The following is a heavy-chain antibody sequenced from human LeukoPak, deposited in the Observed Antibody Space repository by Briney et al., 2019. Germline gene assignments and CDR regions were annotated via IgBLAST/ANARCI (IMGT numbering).Heavy chain of an antibody. D-gene: IGHD6-19*01. CDR3: ARNDSVAGTTFDY. V-gene: IGHV4-34*01. Sequence: TSSETLSLTRAVYGGSFSGYYWSWIRQPPGKGLEWIGEINHSGSTKYNPSLKSRVTISVDTSKNQFSLKLSSVTAADTAVYYCARNDSVAGTTFDYWGQGTLVTVSS. CDR1: GGSFSGYY. J-gene: IGHJ4*02. CDR2: INHSGST.